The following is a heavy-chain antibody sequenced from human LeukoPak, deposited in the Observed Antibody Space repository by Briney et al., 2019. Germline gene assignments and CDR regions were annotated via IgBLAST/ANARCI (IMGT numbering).Heavy chain of an antibody. J-gene: IGHJ4*02. D-gene: IGHD6-6*01. V-gene: IGHV4-4*07. CDR3: ARGIEYSSSYDY. Sequence: SETLSLTCSVSGVSISGYYWSWIRQPAGKGLEWIGRIYSSGSTYTSGTTNYNPSLKSRVTISVDKSKNQFSLKLSSVTAADTAVYYCARGIEYSSSYDYWGQGTLVTVSS. CDR2: IYSSGSTYTSGTT. CDR1: GVSISGYY.